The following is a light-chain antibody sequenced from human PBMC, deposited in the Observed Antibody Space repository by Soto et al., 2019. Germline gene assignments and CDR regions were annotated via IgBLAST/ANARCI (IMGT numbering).Light chain of an antibody. CDR1: QSVNSK. Sequence: EIVMTQSPATLSVSPGERATLSCRASQSVNSKLAWYQPKPGQDPRLLIHDASTRATGIPFRFSGSGSGTEFTLTISSLKSEDCAVYYWQQYNNWPLGFGGGTKVEIK. CDR2: DAS. CDR3: QQYNNWPLG. V-gene: IGKV3-15*01. J-gene: IGKJ4*01.